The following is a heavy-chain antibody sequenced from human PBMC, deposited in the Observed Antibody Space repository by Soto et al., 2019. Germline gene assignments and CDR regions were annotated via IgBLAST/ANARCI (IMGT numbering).Heavy chain of an antibody. J-gene: IGHJ6*03. CDR1: GYTFTSYD. CDR3: ARGARGRRFLEWLQTYYMDV. Sequence: QVQLVQSGAEVKKPGASVKVSCKASGYTFTSYDINWVRQATGQGLEWMGWMNPNSGNTGYAQKFQGRVTMTRNTSIRTAYMELSSLRSEDTAVYYCARGARGRRFLEWLQTYYMDVWGKGTTVTVSS. V-gene: IGHV1-8*01. D-gene: IGHD3-3*01. CDR2: MNPNSGNT.